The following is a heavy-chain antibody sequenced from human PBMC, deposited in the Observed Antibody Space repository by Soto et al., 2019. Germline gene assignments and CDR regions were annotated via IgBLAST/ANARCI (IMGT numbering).Heavy chain of an antibody. J-gene: IGHJ5*01. CDR2: ISYDGNNK. CDR1: GFTFSNYG. V-gene: IGHV3-30*18. Sequence: QVQLVESGGGVVQPGRSLRLSCAASGFTFSNYGIHWGSQDPGKGLEWVAVISYDGNNKYSADSVECRFTISSDNSKNPVYLQMNGLRDEDTAMYYCAKDTGYCTKGVCLSNWFDSWGQGTLVTVSS. D-gene: IGHD2-8*01. CDR3: AKDTGYCTKGVCLSNWFDS.